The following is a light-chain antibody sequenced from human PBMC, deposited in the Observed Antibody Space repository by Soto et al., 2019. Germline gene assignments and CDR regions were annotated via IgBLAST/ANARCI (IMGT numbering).Light chain of an antibody. Sequence: DIQMTQSPSTLSASVGDRVTMAWYQQKPGKAPKLLIYEASNLKSGVPSRFSGSGSGTEYTLTISSLQPDDSESYYCQQYNGYWTFGQGTRVEIK. V-gene: IGKV1-5*03. CDR3: QQYNGYWT. CDR2: EAS. J-gene: IGKJ1*01.